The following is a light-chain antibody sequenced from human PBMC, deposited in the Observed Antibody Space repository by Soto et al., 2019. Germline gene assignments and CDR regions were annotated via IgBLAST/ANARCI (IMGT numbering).Light chain of an antibody. CDR1: SSNIGTHS. CDR3: ATWDDSLYGWV. CDR2: NNN. Sequence: QSVLTQPPSASGTPGQGVTISCFGSSSNIGTHSVNWFQQLPGTAPKLLIYNNNQRPSGVPDRFSGAKSGTSASLAISGLQSEDEADYYCATWDDSLYGWVFGGGTKVTVL. V-gene: IGLV1-44*01. J-gene: IGLJ3*02.